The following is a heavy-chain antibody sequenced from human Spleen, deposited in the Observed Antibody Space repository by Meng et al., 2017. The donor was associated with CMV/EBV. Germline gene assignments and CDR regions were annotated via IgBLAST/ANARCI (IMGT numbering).Heavy chain of an antibody. CDR1: GYSFPSYW. CDR2: IYPGASDT. Sequence: GSGYSFPSYWIGWVRPMPGKGLEWIGLIYPGASDTRYSPSFQGQVTISADKSISTAYLQWSSLKASDTAMYYCARGTPYLWPNFDYWGQGTLVTVSS. V-gene: IGHV5-51*01. D-gene: IGHD3-10*01. J-gene: IGHJ4*02. CDR3: ARGTPYLWPNFDY.